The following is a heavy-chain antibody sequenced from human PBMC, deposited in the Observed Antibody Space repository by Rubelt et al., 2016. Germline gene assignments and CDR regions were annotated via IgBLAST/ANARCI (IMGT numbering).Heavy chain of an antibody. Sequence: QVQLQQWGAGLLKPSETLSLTCAVYGGSFSGYYWSWIRQPPGKGLEWIGGINHSGSTNYNPSLKRRVTISLDTCENQFFLKLMSVTAADTAVYYCARVRRLLQLRDYDAFDIWGQGTMVTVSS. D-gene: IGHD5-24*01. J-gene: IGHJ3*02. V-gene: IGHV4-34*01. CDR2: INHSGST. CDR1: GGSFSGYY. CDR3: ARVRRLLQLRDYDAFDI.